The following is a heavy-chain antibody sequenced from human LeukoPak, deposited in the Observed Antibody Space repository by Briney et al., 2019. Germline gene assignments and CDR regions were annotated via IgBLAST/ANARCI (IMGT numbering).Heavy chain of an antibody. CDR2: IWYDGTNQ. D-gene: IGHD1-1*01. CDR1: GFTFNNSG. Sequence: GGALRLSCAASGFTFNNSGMHWVRQAPVRGLEWVAVIWYDGTNQYYADSVKGRFSISRDNSKNTLYLQMDSLRVEDTAVYYCAKKTWTDDAFDVWGQGTMVTVSS. J-gene: IGHJ3*01. V-gene: IGHV3-33*06. CDR3: AKKTWTDDAFDV.